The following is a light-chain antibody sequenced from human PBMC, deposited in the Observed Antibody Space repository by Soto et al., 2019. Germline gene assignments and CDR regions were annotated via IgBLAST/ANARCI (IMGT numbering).Light chain of an antibody. CDR2: RNN. CDR1: SSNIGSNY. J-gene: IGLJ1*01. V-gene: IGLV1-47*01. CDR3: AAWDDSLRGPV. Sequence: QSVLTQPPSASGTPGQRVTISCSGSSSNIGSNYVYWYQQLPGTAPKLLIYRNNQRPSGVPDRFSGSKSGTSASLAISGLRSEDEADYYCAAWDDSLRGPVFGTGTKLTVL.